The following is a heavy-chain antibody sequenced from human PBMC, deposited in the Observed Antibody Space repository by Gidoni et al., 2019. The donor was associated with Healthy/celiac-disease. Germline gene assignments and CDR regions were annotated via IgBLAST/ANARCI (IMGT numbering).Heavy chain of an antibody. Sequence: QMQLVQSGPEVKKPGTSVKVSCKASGFSFTGPAVQWVRQARGQRLEWIGWIVVGSGNRSYGKKFLERVTITRDMSTSTAYMDLSSLTSEDTAIYYCATGGGSYYGFDYWGQGTLVTVSS. J-gene: IGHJ4*02. V-gene: IGHV1-58*01. CDR2: IVVGSGNR. CDR1: GFSFTGPA. D-gene: IGHD1-26*01. CDR3: ATGGGSYYGFDY.